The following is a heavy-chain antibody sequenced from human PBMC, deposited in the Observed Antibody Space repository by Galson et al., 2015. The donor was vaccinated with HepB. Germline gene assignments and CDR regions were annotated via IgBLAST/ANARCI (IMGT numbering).Heavy chain of an antibody. CDR3: VRDAKMDTGIDYMDV. D-gene: IGHD5-18*01. J-gene: IGHJ6*03. CDR1: GFTFTNYG. Sequence: SCAASGFTFTNYGIHWVRQAPGKGLEWVAVIWYDGNSKQYADSVKGRFTISRDNSRNTVYLQMNTLRVEDTAVYYCVRDAKMDTGIDYMDVWGKGTTVTVSS. CDR2: IWYDGNSK. V-gene: IGHV3-33*01.